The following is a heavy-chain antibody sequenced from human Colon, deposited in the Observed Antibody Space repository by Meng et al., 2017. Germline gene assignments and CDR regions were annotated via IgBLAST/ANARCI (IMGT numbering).Heavy chain of an antibody. CDR1: GFTFSDHY. CDR3: TRGFNFGSRRTYFDY. CDR2: VRNRANGYTT. J-gene: IGHJ4*02. Sequence: EVQLVESGGGLVQPGGSLRVYCAASGFTFSDHYIDWVRQAPGKGLEWVGRVRNRANGYTTEYAASVKGRFTISRDDSKNSVYLQMNSLKTEDSAVYYCTRGFNFGSRRTYFDYWGQGTLVTVSS. V-gene: IGHV3-72*01. D-gene: IGHD3-10*01.